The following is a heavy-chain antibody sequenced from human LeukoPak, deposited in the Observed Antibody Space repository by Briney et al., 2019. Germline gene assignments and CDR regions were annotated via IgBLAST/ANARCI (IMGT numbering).Heavy chain of an antibody. CDR2: IKQDGSEK. CDR3: AREIHSGSYVPAYF. Sequence: GGSRRLSSAASGFTLISFWMSWVRQAPGKGLEWVANIKQDGSEKYYVDSVKGRFTISRDNAKNSLYLQMNSLRAEDAAVYYCAREIHSGSYVPAYFWVQGTLVTVSS. D-gene: IGHD1-26*01. CDR1: GFTLISFW. V-gene: IGHV3-7*01. J-gene: IGHJ4*02.